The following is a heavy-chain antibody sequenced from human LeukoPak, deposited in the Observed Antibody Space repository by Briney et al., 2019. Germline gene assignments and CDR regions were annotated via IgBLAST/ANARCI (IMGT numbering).Heavy chain of an antibody. Sequence: GGSLRLSCAASGFTFSDYYMSWIRQAPGKGLEWVSYISSSGSTIYYADSVKGRFTISRDNAKNSLYLQMNSLRAEDTAVYYCASLYCSGGSCPLLDPWGQGTLVTVSS. CDR3: ASLYCSGGSCPLLDP. J-gene: IGHJ5*02. D-gene: IGHD2-15*01. V-gene: IGHV3-11*01. CDR2: ISSSGSTI. CDR1: GFTFSDYY.